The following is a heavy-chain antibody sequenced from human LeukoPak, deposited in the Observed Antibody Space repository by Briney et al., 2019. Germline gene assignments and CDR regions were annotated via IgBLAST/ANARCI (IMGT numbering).Heavy chain of an antibody. CDR3: ARFGGPWFGESYYYYYMDV. CDR1: GYTFTSYD. V-gene: IGHV1-8*01. J-gene: IGHJ6*03. D-gene: IGHD3-10*01. CDR2: MNPNSGNT. Sequence: GASVKVSCKASGYTFTSYDINWVRQATGQGLEWMGWMNPNSGNTGYAQKFQGRVTMTRNTSISTAYMELSSLRSEDTAVYYCARFGGPWFGESYYYYYMDVWGKGTTVTISS.